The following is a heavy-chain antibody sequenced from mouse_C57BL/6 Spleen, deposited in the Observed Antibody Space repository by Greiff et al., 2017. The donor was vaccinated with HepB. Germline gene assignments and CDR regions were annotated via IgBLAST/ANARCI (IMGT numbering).Heavy chain of an antibody. Sequence: QVQLQQSGPGLVQPSQSLSITCTVSGFSLTSYGVHWVRQSPGKGLEWLGVIWSGGSTDYNAAFISRLSISKDNSKSQVFFKMNSLQADDTAIYYCASLYYDYDGRYFDVWGTGTTVTVSS. V-gene: IGHV2-2*01. CDR1: GFSLTSYG. J-gene: IGHJ1*03. D-gene: IGHD2-4*01. CDR2: IWSGGST. CDR3: ASLYYDYDGRYFDV.